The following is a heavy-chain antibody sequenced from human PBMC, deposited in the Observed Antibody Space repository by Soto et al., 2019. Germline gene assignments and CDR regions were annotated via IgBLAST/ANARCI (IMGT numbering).Heavy chain of an antibody. CDR1: GGSITNYY. CDR2: IYYSGST. J-gene: IGHJ5*02. V-gene: IGHV4-59*01. CDR3: ARGIAVAGIGWFDP. Sequence: SETLSLTCTVSGGSITNYYWNWIRQPPGKGLEWIGYIYYSGSTNYNPSLKSRVTISVDTSKNRFSLKLSSVTAADTAVYYCARGIAVAGIGWFDPWGQGTLVTVSS. D-gene: IGHD6-19*01.